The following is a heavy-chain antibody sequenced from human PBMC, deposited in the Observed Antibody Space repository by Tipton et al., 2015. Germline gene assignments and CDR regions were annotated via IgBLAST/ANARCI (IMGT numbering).Heavy chain of an antibody. CDR2: ISYDGNTA. V-gene: IGHV3-30*14. J-gene: IGHJ4*02. CDR1: GFPFRSYA. Sequence: SLRLSCAVSGFPFRSYAVHWVRQAPGKGLEWVALISYDGNTANYADSVKGRFTISRDNSKNTLYLQMNSLRAEDTAVYYCARLVGVGSYYFDYWGQGTQVTVSS. CDR3: ARLVGVGSYYFDY. D-gene: IGHD2-15*01.